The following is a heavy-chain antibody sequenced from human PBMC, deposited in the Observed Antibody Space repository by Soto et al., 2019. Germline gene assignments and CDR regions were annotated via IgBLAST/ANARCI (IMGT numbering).Heavy chain of an antibody. CDR1: GFTFKESA. J-gene: IGHJ4*02. CDR2: ISDTGAST. Sequence: GGSLRLSCAAFGFTFKESAMNWVRQAPGKGPEWVASISDTGASTWYAESVRGRLSISRDNSKNTLYLQMNSLRGEDTAVYYCAKGRGSGWAWYFDNWGQGTLVTVSS. V-gene: IGHV3-23*01. CDR3: AKGRGSGWAWYFDN. D-gene: IGHD6-19*01.